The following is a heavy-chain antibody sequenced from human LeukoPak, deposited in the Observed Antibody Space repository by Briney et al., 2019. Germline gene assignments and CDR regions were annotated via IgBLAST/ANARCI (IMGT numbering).Heavy chain of an antibody. J-gene: IGHJ4*02. V-gene: IGHV3-74*01. D-gene: IGHD2-15*01. CDR3: ARDPFPSYCSGGSCYSAF. CDR2: INSDGSST. CDR1: GFTFSTYW. Sequence: GGSLRLSCAASGFTFSTYWMHWVRQAPGKGLVWVSRINSDGSSTSYADSVKGRFTISRDNAKNTLYLRMNSLRAVDTAVYYCARDPFPSYCSGGSCYSAFWGQGTLVTVSS.